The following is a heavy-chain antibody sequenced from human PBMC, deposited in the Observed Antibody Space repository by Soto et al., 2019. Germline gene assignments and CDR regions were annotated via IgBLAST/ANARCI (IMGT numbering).Heavy chain of an antibody. CDR3: ARDISPDHTYYYDSSGYYSGY. J-gene: IGHJ4*02. D-gene: IGHD3-22*01. CDR2: ISYDGSNK. V-gene: IGHV3-30-3*01. CDR1: GFTFSSYA. Sequence: QVQLVESGGGVVQPGRSLRLSCAASGFTFSSYAMHWVRQAPGKGLEWVAVISYDGSNKYYADSVKGRFTISRDNSKNTLYLQMNSLRAEDTAVYYCARDISPDHTYYYDSSGYYSGYWGQGTLVTVSS.